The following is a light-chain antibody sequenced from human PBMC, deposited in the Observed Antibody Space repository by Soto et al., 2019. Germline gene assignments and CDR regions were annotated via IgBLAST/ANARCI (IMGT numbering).Light chain of an antibody. CDR1: QSISSW. V-gene: IGKV1-5*03. Sequence: DIQMTQSPSTLSASVGDRVTITCRASQSISSWLAWYQQKPGKAPKLLIYKASSLESGVPSRFSGSGSGTEFTLTISSLQPDDFATYYCQQYNSYSEYTFGQGTKLEIE. CDR3: QQYNSYSEYT. J-gene: IGKJ2*01. CDR2: KAS.